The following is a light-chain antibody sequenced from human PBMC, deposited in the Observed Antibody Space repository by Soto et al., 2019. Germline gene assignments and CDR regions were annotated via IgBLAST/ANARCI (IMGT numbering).Light chain of an antibody. CDR2: DVS. Sequence: QSALTQPRSVSGSPGQSVTISCTGTSIDVGGYNYVSWYQLHPGKAPKLMIHDVSKRPSGVPDRFSGSQSGNTASLTNSGLQAEDEDDYYCCSNAGSYTWVFGGGTKLTVL. CDR3: CSNAGSYTWV. CDR1: SIDVGGYNY. J-gene: IGLJ3*02. V-gene: IGLV2-11*01.